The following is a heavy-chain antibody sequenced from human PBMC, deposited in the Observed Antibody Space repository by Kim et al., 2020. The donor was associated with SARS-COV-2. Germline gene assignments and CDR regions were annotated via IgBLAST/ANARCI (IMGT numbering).Heavy chain of an antibody. CDR1: GFSVSNNY. CDR3: ASPITGTPS. Sequence: GGSLRLSCAASGFSVSNNYMTWVRQAPGKGLEWGSAIYSGGTTYYADSVKGRFTVSRDISKNTLILQMNNLRADDTATYYCASPITGTPSWGQGIPVTV. J-gene: IGHJ5*02. V-gene: IGHV3-53*01. CDR2: IYSGGTT. D-gene: IGHD1-7*01.